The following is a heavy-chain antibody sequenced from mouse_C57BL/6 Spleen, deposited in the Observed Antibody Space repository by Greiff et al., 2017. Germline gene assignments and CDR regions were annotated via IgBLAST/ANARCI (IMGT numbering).Heavy chain of an antibody. CDR3: ARRDGSGDYFDY. V-gene: IGHV1-54*01. J-gene: IGHJ2*01. Sequence: QVQLQQSGAELVRPGTSVKVSCKASGYAFTNYLLEWVKQRPGQGLEWIGVINPGSGGTNYNEKFKGKATLTADKSSSTAYMQLSSLTSEDSAVYFCARRDGSGDYFDYWGQGTTLTVSS. CDR1: GYAFTNYL. D-gene: IGHD1-1*01. CDR2: INPGSGGT.